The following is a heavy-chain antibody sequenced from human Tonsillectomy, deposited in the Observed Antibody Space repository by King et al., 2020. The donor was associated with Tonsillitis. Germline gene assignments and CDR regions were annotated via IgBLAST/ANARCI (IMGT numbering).Heavy chain of an antibody. CDR2: ISWNSGSI. D-gene: IGHD3-22*01. V-gene: IGHV3-9*01. CDR1: GFTFDDYA. Sequence: VQLVESGGGLVQPGRSLRLSCAASGFTFDDYAMHWVRQAPGKGLEWVSGISWNSGSIGYADSVKGRFTISRDNAKNSLYLQMNSLRAEDTALYYCAKSANGIVHPTGPFFDYWGQGTLVTVSS. J-gene: IGHJ4*02. CDR3: AKSANGIVHPTGPFFDY.